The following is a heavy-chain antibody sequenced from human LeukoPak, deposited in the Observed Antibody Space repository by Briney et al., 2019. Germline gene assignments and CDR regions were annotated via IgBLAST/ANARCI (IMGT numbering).Heavy chain of an antibody. CDR2: IYYSGST. CDR1: GGSISSYY. D-gene: IGHD2-15*01. V-gene: IGHV4-59*12. Sequence: SETLSLTCTVSGGSISSYYWSWIRQPPGKGLEWIGYIYYSGSTNYNPSLKSRVTMSVDTSKNQFSLKLSSVTAADTAVYYCARDVAYYFDYWGQGTLVTVSS. CDR3: ARDVAYYFDY. J-gene: IGHJ4*02.